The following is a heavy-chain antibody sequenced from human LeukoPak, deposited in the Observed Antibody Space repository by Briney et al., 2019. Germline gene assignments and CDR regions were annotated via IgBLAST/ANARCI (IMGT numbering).Heavy chain of an antibody. CDR2: IYPGDSET. CDR1: GYRFTNYW. J-gene: IGHJ5*02. CDR3: ARREGYCSSNSCYVDPRSGWFDP. V-gene: IGHV5-51*01. D-gene: IGHD2-2*01. Sequence: GESLKISCKGSGYRFTNYWIGWVRQMPGKGLEWMGIIYPGDSETRYNPSFQGQVIMSVDKSISTAYLQWSSLKAADTAIYYCARREGYCSSNSCYVDPRSGWFDPWGQGTLVTVSS.